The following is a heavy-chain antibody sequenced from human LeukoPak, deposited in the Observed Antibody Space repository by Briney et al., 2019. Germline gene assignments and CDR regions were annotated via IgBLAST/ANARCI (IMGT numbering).Heavy chain of an antibody. CDR1: GYTFTSYG. Sequence: ASVKVSCKASGYTFTSYGISWVRQVPGQGLEWMGWISAYNGNTNYAQKLQGRVTMTTDTSTSTAYMELRSLRSDDTAVYYCARDQYYYDRGGYYAFDIWGQGTMVTVSS. CDR2: ISAYNGNT. V-gene: IGHV1-18*01. J-gene: IGHJ3*02. CDR3: ARDQYYYDRGGYYAFDI. D-gene: IGHD3-22*01.